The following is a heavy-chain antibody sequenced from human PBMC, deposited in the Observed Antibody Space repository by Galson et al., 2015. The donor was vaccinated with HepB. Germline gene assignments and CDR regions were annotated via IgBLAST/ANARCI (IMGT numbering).Heavy chain of an antibody. J-gene: IGHJ6*02. D-gene: IGHD3-10*01. CDR3: ARDREVIEYYYGMDV. V-gene: IGHV3-74*01. CDR2: INSDGSST. Sequence: SLRLSCAASGFTFSSYWMHWVRQAPGKGLVWVSRINSDGSSTSYADSVKGRFTISRDNAKNTLYLQMNSLRAEDTAVYYCARDREVIEYYYGMDVWGQGTTVTVSS. CDR1: GFTFSSYW.